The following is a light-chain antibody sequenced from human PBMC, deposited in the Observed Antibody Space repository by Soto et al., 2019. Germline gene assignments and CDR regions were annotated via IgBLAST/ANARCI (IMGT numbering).Light chain of an antibody. CDR2: EDN. CDR1: SGNIAYNY. Sequence: NFMLTQPHSVSESPGKTVTISCTRSSGNIAYNYVQWYQQRPGSAPTIVIYEDNQRPSGVPDRFSGSVDSSSKSASLTISGLKTEDEADYYCQTYDGINHLFGGGTQLTVL. J-gene: IGLJ7*01. CDR3: QTYDGINHL. V-gene: IGLV6-57*04.